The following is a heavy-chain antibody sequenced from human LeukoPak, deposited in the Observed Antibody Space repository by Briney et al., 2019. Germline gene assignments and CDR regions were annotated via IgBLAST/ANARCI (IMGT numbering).Heavy chain of an antibody. Sequence: GRSLRLSCAAYGFTFSSYGMHWVRQAPGKGLEWVAVISYDGSDKYYADSVKGRFTISRDNSKNTLYLQMNSLRAEDTAVYYCARGTYYPRQGAFDIWGQGTMVTVSS. CDR1: GFTFSSYG. CDR3: ARGTYYPRQGAFDI. D-gene: IGHD3-10*01. V-gene: IGHV3-30*03. J-gene: IGHJ3*02. CDR2: ISYDGSDK.